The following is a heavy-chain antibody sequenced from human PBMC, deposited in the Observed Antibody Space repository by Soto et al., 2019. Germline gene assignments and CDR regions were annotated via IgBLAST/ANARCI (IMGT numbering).Heavy chain of an antibody. CDR3: VGGQYYFDY. J-gene: IGHJ4*02. Sequence: QVQLVESGGGVVQPGRSLRLSCAASGFPFSSYGMHWVREATGKGLEWVAVISYDGSNKYYADSVKGRFTISRDNSASTLYLHMNSLRPEDVALYYRVGGQYYFDYRGQGGLVTVS. V-gene: IGHV3-30*03. CDR2: ISYDGSNK. D-gene: IGHD3-10*01. CDR1: GFPFSSYG.